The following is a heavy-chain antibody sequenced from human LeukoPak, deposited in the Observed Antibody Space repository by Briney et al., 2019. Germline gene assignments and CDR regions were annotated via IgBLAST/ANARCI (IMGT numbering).Heavy chain of an antibody. CDR2: INLNGGGI. CDR1: GCSFDDYG. Sequence: GGSLRLSCAASGCSFDDYGMNWVRQTPGKGLEWVGGINLNGGGIGYADPVKGRFTISRDNAKNSLYLQMNSLRAEDTAVYYCAREGQWLGVDYWGQGTLVTVSS. D-gene: IGHD6-19*01. CDR3: AREGQWLGVDY. V-gene: IGHV3-20*04. J-gene: IGHJ4*02.